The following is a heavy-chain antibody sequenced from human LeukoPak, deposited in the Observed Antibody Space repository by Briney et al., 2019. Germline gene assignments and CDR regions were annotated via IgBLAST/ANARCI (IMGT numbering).Heavy chain of an antibody. CDR1: GYTFTSYA. D-gene: IGHD6-6*01. CDR3: ARSIEYSYDSDGGYYFDY. CDR2: INAGTGDT. V-gene: IGHV1-3*01. J-gene: IGHJ4*02. Sequence: ASVKVSCTASGYTFTSYALHWVRQAPGQGLEWMGRINAGTGDTKYSQEFQGRVTITRDTSANTAYMELSSLRSKDTAVYYCARSIEYSYDSDGGYYFDYWGQGTLLTVSS.